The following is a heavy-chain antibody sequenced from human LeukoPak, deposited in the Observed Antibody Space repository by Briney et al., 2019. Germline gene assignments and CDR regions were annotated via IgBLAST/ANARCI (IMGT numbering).Heavy chain of an antibody. CDR1: GYTFTGYY. CDR2: INPNSGGT. Sequence: GASVKVSCKASGYTFTGYYMDWVRQAPGQGLEWMGRINPNSGGTNYAQKFQGRVTMTRDTSISTAYMELSRLRSDDTAVYYCAREDNLGSGSSPIDYWGQGTLVTVSP. J-gene: IGHJ4*02. V-gene: IGHV1-2*06. D-gene: IGHD6-19*01. CDR3: AREDNLGSGSSPIDY.